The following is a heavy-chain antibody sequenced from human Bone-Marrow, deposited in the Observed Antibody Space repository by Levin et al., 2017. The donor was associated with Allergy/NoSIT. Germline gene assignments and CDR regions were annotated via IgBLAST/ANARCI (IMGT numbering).Heavy chain of an antibody. J-gene: IGHJ5*02. CDR1: GYSISSGYY. CDR3: ARARLESRPISIVLMVYAFGP. V-gene: IGHV4-38-2*01. D-gene: IGHD2-8*01. CDR2: IYHSGST. Sequence: PSETLSLTCAVSGYSISSGYYWGWIRQPPGKGLEWIGSIYHSGSTYYNPSLKSRVTISVDTSKNQFSLKLSSVTAADTAVYYCARARLESRPISIVLMVYAFGPWGQGTLVTVSS.